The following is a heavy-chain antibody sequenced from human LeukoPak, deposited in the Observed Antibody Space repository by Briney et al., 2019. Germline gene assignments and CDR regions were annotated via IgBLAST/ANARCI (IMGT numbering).Heavy chain of an antibody. J-gene: IGHJ5*02. D-gene: IGHD2-15*01. Sequence: GGSLRLSCAASAFTLSTYAMSWVRQAPGKGLEWVSAISGSGGSTYYADSVKGRFTISRDNSKNTLYLQMNSLRAEDTAVYYCAKKPRYCSGGSCYSGRENWFDPWGQGTLVTVSS. CDR1: AFTLSTYA. CDR2: ISGSGGST. CDR3: AKKPRYCSGGSCYSGRENWFDP. V-gene: IGHV3-23*01.